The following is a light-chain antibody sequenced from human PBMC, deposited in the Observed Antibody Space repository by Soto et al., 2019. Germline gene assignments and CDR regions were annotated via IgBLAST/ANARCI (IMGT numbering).Light chain of an antibody. CDR3: SSYTTSSAMV. J-gene: IGLJ2*01. CDR1: SSDVGGYDY. V-gene: IGLV2-14*01. Sequence: QSLLTQSASVSGSPGHSITIPCTGTSSDVGGYDYVSWYQQHPGKVPKLIIYEVIKRPSGVSHRFSGSKSGNTASLTISGLQTEEEADSYCSSYTTSSAMVFGGGTKVTVL. CDR2: EVI.